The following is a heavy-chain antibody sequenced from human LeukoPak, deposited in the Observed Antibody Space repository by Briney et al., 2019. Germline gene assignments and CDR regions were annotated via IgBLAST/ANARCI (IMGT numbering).Heavy chain of an antibody. J-gene: IGHJ6*02. CDR3: ARDEHLRVGGDGHYYGMDV. V-gene: IGHV3-48*03. CDR1: GFTFSYYA. D-gene: IGHD2-21*02. CDR2: ISSSGHTI. Sequence: GGSLRLSCAASGFTFSYYAMSWVRQAPGKGLEWVSYISSSGHTIYYADSVKGRFTISRDNARNSLYLQMNSLRAEDTAVYYCARDEHLRVGGDGHYYGMDVWGQGTTVTVSS.